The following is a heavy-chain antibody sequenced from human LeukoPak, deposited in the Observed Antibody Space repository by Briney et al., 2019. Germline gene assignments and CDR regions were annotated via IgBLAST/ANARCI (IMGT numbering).Heavy chain of an antibody. CDR1: GGSISSYY. V-gene: IGHV4-59*12. CDR2: IYYSGST. CDR3: ARDDSSGYYSGALSWWFDP. D-gene: IGHD3-22*01. Sequence: SETLSLTCTVSGGSISSYYWSWIRQPPGKGLEWIGYIYYSGSTNYNPSLKSRVTISVDTSKNQFSLKLSSVTAADTAVYYCARDDSSGYYSGALSWWFDPWGQGTLVTVPS. J-gene: IGHJ5*02.